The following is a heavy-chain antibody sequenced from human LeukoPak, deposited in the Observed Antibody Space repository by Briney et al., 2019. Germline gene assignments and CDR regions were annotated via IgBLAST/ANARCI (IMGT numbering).Heavy chain of an antibody. D-gene: IGHD2-15*01. Sequence: GGSLRLSCAASGFTVSRYYMSWVRQAPGKGLEWVAVIWYDGSNKYYADSVKGRFTISRDNSKNTLYLQMNSLRADDTAVYLCARDRCGGGSCHYYFDYWGQGTLVTVSS. CDR2: IWYDGSNK. V-gene: IGHV3-33*08. CDR3: ARDRCGGGSCHYYFDY. CDR1: GFTVSRYY. J-gene: IGHJ4*02.